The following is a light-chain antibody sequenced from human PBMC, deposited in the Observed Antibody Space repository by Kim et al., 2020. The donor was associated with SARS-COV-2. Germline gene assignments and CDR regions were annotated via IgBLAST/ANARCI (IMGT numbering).Light chain of an antibody. CDR1: SSDVGRYTS. J-gene: IGLJ2*01. CDR2: DVT. Sequence: QSALTQPRSVSGSPGQSVTISCTGTSSDVGRYTSVSWYQQHPGKAPKLMISDVTDRPSGVPDRFSGFKSGNTASLTISGLQAEDEADYYCCSYAGRYTWIFGGGTKLTVL. V-gene: IGLV2-11*01. CDR3: CSYAGRYTWI.